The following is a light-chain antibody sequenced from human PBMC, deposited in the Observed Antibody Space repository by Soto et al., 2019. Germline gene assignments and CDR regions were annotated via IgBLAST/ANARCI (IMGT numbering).Light chain of an antibody. CDR3: HQYNSYSWT. V-gene: IGKV1-5*01. J-gene: IGKJ1*01. CDR1: QSISSY. Sequence: DIQMTQSPSTLSASVGDRVTITCRASQSISSYLAWYQLKPGKAPKLLIYDASSLESGVPSRFSGSGSGTEFTLTISSLQPDDFATYYCHQYNSYSWTFGQGTKVEIK. CDR2: DAS.